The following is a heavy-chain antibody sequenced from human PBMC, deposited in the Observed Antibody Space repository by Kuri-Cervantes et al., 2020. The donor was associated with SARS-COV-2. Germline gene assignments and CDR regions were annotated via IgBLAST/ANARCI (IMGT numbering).Heavy chain of an antibody. CDR3: ARDLYYYDSSGPEGYYYYGMDV. CDR2: IIPIFGTA. D-gene: IGHD3-22*01. Sequence: SVKVSCKASGGTFSSYAISWVRQAPGQGLEWMGGIIPIFGTANYAQKFQGRVTITADRSTSTAYMELSSLRSEDTAVYYCARDLYYYDSSGPEGYYYYGMDVWGQGTTVTVSS. CDR1: GGTFSSYA. V-gene: IGHV1-69*06. J-gene: IGHJ6*02.